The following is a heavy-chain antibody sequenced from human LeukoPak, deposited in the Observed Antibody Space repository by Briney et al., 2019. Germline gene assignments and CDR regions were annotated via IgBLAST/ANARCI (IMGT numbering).Heavy chain of an antibody. CDR1: GFTFSSYA. D-gene: IGHD3-16*01. V-gene: IGHV3-64*02. Sequence: GGSLRLSCAASGFTFSSYAMHWVRQAPGKGLEYVSAISSNGGSTYYADSVKGRFTISRDNAKNSLYLQMNSLRAEDTAVYYCARGGNYGWNWFDPWGQGTLVTVSS. J-gene: IGHJ5*02. CDR2: ISSNGGST. CDR3: ARGGNYGWNWFDP.